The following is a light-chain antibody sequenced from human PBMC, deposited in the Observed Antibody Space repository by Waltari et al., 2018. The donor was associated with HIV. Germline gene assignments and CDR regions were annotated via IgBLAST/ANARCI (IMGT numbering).Light chain of an antibody. V-gene: IGLV2-14*01. CDR2: NVS. Sequence: QSALTQSASVSGSPGQSITISCTGTSSDVGGYNYVSWYQQHPSKAPKLVIYNVSNRPSRVSNRFSGSESDNTASLTISGLQAEEEAEYYCSSYTSSNTVIFGGGTRVTVL. CDR3: SSYTSSNTVI. CDR1: SSDVGGYNY. J-gene: IGLJ2*01.